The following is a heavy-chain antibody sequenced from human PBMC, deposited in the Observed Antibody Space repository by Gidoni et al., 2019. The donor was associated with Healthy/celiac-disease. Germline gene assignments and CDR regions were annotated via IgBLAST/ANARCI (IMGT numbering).Heavy chain of an antibody. CDR3: ARVYSSGWYPNYYYYYGMDV. CDR1: GGSFSGYY. J-gene: IGHJ6*02. Sequence: QVQLQQWGAGLLKPSETLSLTCAVYGGSFSGYYWCWIRQPPGKGLEWIGEINHSGSTNYNPSRKSRVTISVDTSKNQFSLKLSSVTAADTAVYYCARVYSSGWYPNYYYYYGMDVWGQGTTVTVSS. V-gene: IGHV4-34*01. CDR2: INHSGST. D-gene: IGHD6-19*01.